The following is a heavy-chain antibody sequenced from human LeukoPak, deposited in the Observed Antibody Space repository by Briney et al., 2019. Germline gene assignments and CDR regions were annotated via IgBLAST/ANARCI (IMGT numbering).Heavy chain of an antibody. Sequence: AGGSLRLSCAASGFAFSASAMTWVRQAPGKGLEWVAYFAGSDTTKYYADSVRGRFTISRDNAKNSLYLQMNSLRAEDTALYYCTTLGYYLDAWGQGTLVTVSS. J-gene: IGHJ4*02. CDR1: GFAFSASA. D-gene: IGHD3-22*01. CDR2: FAGSDTTK. V-gene: IGHV3-48*03. CDR3: TTLGYYLDA.